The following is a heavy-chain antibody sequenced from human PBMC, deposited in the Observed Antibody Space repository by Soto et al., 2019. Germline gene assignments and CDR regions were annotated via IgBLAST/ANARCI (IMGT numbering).Heavy chain of an antibody. CDR2: IIPISGTA. J-gene: IGHJ6*02. Sequence: SVKVSCKASGGTFSSYAISWVRQAPGQGLEWMGGIIPISGTANYAQKFQSRVTITTDESTSTAYIKLSSLRTKDKAVYNYAYSVVSVATYYYYGMDVWGQGTTVTVSS. D-gene: IGHD2-2*01. CDR1: GGTFSSYA. CDR3: AYSVVSVATYYYYGMDV. V-gene: IGHV1-69*05.